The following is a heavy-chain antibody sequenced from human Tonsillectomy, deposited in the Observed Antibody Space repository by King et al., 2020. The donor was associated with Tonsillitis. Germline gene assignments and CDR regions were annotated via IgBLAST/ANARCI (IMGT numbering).Heavy chain of an antibody. CDR2: INQAGSEK. CDR3: ARLVNHVGDY. V-gene: IGHV3-7*01. CDR1: GFTFSSYW. Sequence: VQLVESGGGLVQPGGSLRLSCAASGFTFSSYWMSWVRQAPGKGLEWVATINQAGSEKYYVDSVKGRFTISRDNAKNSLYLQINSLRVEETAVYYCARLVNHVGDYWGQGTLITVSS. J-gene: IGHJ4*02. D-gene: IGHD1-14*01.